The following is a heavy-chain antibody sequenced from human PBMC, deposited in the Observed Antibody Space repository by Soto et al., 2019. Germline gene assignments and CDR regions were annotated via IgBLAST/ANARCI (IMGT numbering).Heavy chain of an antibody. D-gene: IGHD3-10*01. J-gene: IGHJ4*02. CDR2: INHSGST. CDR1: GGSFSGYY. CDR3: ASWEELDYGSGSYFDY. V-gene: IGHV4-34*01. Sequence: SETLSLTCAVYGGSFSGYYWSWIRQPPGKGLEWIGEINHSGSTNYNPSLKSRVTISVDTSKNQFSLKLSSVTAADTAVYYCASWEELDYGSGSYFDYWGQGTLVTVSS.